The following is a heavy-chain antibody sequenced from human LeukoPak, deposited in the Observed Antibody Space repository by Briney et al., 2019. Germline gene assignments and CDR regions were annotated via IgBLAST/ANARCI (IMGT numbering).Heavy chain of an antibody. D-gene: IGHD3-22*01. Sequence: PSETLSLTCTVSGYSISSGYYWGWIRRPPGKGLDWIGSIYHSGSTYCNPSLKSRVTISVDTSKNQFSLKLSSVTAADTPVYYCARADYYDSSGSDYWGQGTLVTVSS. CDR1: GYSISSGYY. V-gene: IGHV4-38-2*02. CDR3: ARADYYDSSGSDY. J-gene: IGHJ4*02. CDR2: IYHSGST.